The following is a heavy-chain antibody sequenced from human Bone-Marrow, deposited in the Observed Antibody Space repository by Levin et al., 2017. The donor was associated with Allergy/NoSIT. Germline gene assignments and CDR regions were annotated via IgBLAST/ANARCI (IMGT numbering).Heavy chain of an antibody. V-gene: IGHV4-30-4*01. J-gene: IGHJ6*02. CDR2: IYNGGAT. D-gene: IGHD5-12*01. CDR1: GGSISSVDFY. CDR3: ARESSGYDSTNHYYYYGLDV. Sequence: NPSETLSLTCSVYGGSISSVDFYWSWIRQSPGEGLEWIGHIYNGGATKYSPSLKSRVAISVDTSKNQFSLKVNSLTAADTAVYYCARESSGYDSTNHYYYYGLDVWGQGTTVTVSS.